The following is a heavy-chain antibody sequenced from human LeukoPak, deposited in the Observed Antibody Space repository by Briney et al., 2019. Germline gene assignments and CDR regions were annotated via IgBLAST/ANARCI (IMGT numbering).Heavy chain of an antibody. CDR1: GFTFSTSW. Sequence: PGGSLRLSCTASGFTFSTSWMHWVRQTPGKVRVWVSRNNSGGSGTTYGDSVKSRFTISRDNAKNTLYLQMSSLRAEDTAVYHCARENRPEGSGYYYVDYYYDYMDVWGKGTTVTVSS. CDR3: ARENRPEGSGYYYVDYYYDYMDV. J-gene: IGHJ6*03. D-gene: IGHD3-3*01. V-gene: IGHV3-74*01. CDR2: NNSGGSGT.